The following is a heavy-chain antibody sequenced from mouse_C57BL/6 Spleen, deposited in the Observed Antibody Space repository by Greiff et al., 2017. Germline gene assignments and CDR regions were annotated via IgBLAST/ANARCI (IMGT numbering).Heavy chain of an antibody. CDR2: ICPGDGDT. Sequence: VQLQQSGPELVKPGASVKISCKASGYAFSSSWMNWVKQRPGKGLEWIGRICPGDGDTNYNGKFKGKATLTADKSSSTAYMQLSSLTSEDSAVYFCARNYGSSRGFAYWGQGTLVTVSA. CDR1: GYAFSSSW. J-gene: IGHJ3*01. V-gene: IGHV1-82*01. CDR3: ARNYGSSRGFAY. D-gene: IGHD1-1*01.